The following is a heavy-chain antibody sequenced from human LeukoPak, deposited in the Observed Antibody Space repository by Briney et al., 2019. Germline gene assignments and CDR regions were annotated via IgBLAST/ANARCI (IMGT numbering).Heavy chain of an antibody. V-gene: IGHV3-7*01. CDR3: ARETYGDYPDY. CDR2: IKQDGSEK. J-gene: IGHJ4*02. CDR1: GFTFSSYW. D-gene: IGHD4-17*01. Sequence: GGSLRLSCAASGFTFSSYWMSWVRQAPGKALEWVANIKQDGSEKYYVDSVKGRFTISRDNAKNSLYLQMNSLRAEDTAVYYCARETYGDYPDYWGQGTLVTVSS.